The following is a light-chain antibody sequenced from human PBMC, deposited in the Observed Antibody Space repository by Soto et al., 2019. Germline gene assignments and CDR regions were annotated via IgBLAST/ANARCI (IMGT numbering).Light chain of an antibody. V-gene: IGLV2-11*01. CDR2: DVS. CDR3: CSYAGSYV. J-gene: IGLJ1*01. Sequence: QSALTQPRSVSGSPGQSVTISCTGTSSDVGGYNYVSWYQQHPGKAPKLMIYDVSKRPSGVPDRFSGSKSGNTASLTISGLQVEDEADYYCCSYAGSYVFGTGTKLTVL. CDR1: SSDVGGYNY.